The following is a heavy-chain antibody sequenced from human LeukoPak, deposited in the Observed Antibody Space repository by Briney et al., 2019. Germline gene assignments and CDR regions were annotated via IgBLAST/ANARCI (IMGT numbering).Heavy chain of an antibody. V-gene: IGHV3-48*01. CDR3: ATLLSRLKAPFDY. D-gene: IGHD3-10*01. CDR2: ISSSSSTI. J-gene: IGHJ4*02. Sequence: PGGSLRLSCAASGFTFSSYSMNWVRQAPGKGLEWVSYISSSSSTIYYADSVKGRFTISRDNAKNSLYLQMNSLRAEDTAVYYCATLLSRLKAPFDYWGQGTLVAVSS. CDR1: GFTFSSYS.